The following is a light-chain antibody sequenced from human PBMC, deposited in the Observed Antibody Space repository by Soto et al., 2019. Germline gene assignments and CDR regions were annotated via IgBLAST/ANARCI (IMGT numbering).Light chain of an antibody. CDR1: QSISSY. V-gene: IGKV1-39*01. Sequence: DIQMTQSPSSLSASVGDRVTITCRASQSISSYLNWYQQKPGKAPKLLIYAASTLQSGVPSRFSGSGSGTEFTLTIGSLQPEDFGTYYCQQNFSPFVSFGGGTKVDIK. CDR3: QQNFSPFVS. CDR2: AAS. J-gene: IGKJ4*01.